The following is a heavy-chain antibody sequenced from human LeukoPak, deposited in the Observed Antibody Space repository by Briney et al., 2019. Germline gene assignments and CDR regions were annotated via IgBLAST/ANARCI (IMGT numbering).Heavy chain of an antibody. D-gene: IGHD3-3*01. CDR1: GFTFSSYG. V-gene: IGHV3-33*01. CDR2: IWYDGGNE. Sequence: PGKSLRLSCAASGFTFSSYGMHWVRQAPGKGLEWVAIIWYDGGNEYYADSVKGRFTISRDNAKNSLYLQMNSLRAEDTAVYYCARSEAYYDFWSGSSYYFDYWGQGTLVTVSS. J-gene: IGHJ4*02. CDR3: ARSEAYYDFWSGSSYYFDY.